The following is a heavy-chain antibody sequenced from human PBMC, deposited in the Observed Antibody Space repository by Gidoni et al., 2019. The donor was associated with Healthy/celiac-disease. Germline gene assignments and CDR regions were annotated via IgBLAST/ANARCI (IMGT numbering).Heavy chain of an antibody. Sequence: VQLVEFGGGWVQCGWPLRLLGAASQFTFSSYSMNWVRQAPGKGLDWVSYISSSSSTIYYADSVKGRFTISRDNAKSSLYLQMNSLRDEDTAVYYCAGESPMAQDYWGQRTLVAVSS. D-gene: IGHD3-10*01. V-gene: IGHV3-48*02. CDR1: QFTFSSYS. CDR2: ISSSSSTI. CDR3: AGESPMAQDY. J-gene: IGHJ4*02.